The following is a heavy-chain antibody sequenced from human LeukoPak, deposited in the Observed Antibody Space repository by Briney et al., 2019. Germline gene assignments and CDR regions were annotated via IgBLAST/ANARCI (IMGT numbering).Heavy chain of an antibody. J-gene: IGHJ3*02. V-gene: IGHV4-34*01. D-gene: IGHD3-10*01. CDR1: GGSFSGYY. Sequence: SETLSLTCAVYGGSFSGYYWSWIRQPPGKGLEWIGEINHSGSTNYNPSLKSRVTISVDTSKNQFSLKLSSVTAADTAVYYCAREGNVLLWFGELSKAFDIWGQGTMVTVSS. CDR3: AREGNVLLWFGELSKAFDI. CDR2: INHSGST.